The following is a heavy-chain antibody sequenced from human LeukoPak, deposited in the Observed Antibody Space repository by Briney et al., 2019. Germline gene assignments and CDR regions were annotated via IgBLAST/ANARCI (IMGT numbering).Heavy chain of an antibody. Sequence: GESLKISCKGSGYSFTSYWIGWVRQMPGKGLEWMGIIYPGDSDTRYSPSFQGQVTISADKSISTAYLQWSSLKASDTAMYYCARQKAYGITSAGPAISYYYYYMDVWGKGTTVTISS. J-gene: IGHJ6*03. CDR1: GYSFTSYW. CDR2: IYPGDSDT. CDR3: ARQKAYGITSAGPAISYYYYYMDV. V-gene: IGHV5-51*01. D-gene: IGHD6-13*01.